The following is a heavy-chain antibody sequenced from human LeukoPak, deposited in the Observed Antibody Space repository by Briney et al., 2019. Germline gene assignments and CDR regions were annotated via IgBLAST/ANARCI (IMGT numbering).Heavy chain of an antibody. J-gene: IGHJ4*02. CDR1: GFTFDDYA. Sequence: GGSLRLSCAASGFTFDDYAMHWVRQGPGKGLEWVSGMNWNGVNTDYADSVKGRFTISRENAQNSLYLQMSSLRPEDTALYYCVKADCSSTSCLTDSWGQGTPVIVSS. CDR2: MNWNGVNT. V-gene: IGHV3-9*01. CDR3: VKADCSSTSCLTDS. D-gene: IGHD2-2*01.